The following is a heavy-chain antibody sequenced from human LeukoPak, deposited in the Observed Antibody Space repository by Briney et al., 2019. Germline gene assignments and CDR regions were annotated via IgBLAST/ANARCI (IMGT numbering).Heavy chain of an antibody. V-gene: IGHV1-2*02. CDR2: INPNSGGT. J-gene: IGHJ4*02. CDR3: ARANPTGVDYDFWSGYYSTSDYFDY. CDR1: GYTFTGYY. Sequence: ASVTVSCKASGYTFTGYYMHWVRQAPGQGREWMGWINPNSGGTNYAQKFQGRVTMTRDTSISTAYMELSRLRSDDTAVYYCARANPTGVDYDFWSGYYSTSDYFDYWGQGTLVTVSS. D-gene: IGHD3-3*01.